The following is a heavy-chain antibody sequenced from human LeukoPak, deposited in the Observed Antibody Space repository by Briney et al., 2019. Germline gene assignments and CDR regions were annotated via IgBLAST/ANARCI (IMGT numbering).Heavy chain of an antibody. J-gene: IGHJ5*02. V-gene: IGHV3-23*01. Sequence: GGSLRLSCAASGFTFSSYAMSWVRQAPGKGLEWVSAISGSGGSTHYAASVRGRFTISRDNSKNTLYLEMNSLRAEDTAIYYCAKDISSTSSTPFDPWGQGTLVTVSS. D-gene: IGHD3-3*02. CDR2: ISGSGGST. CDR3: AKDISSTSSTPFDP. CDR1: GFTFSSYA.